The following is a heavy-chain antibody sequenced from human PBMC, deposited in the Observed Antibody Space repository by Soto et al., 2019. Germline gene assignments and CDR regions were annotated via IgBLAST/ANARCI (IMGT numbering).Heavy chain of an antibody. CDR3: AMVDVYVTPSPQDV. CDR2: INAYNGNT. V-gene: IGHV1-18*01. D-gene: IGHD3-16*01. J-gene: IGHJ6*02. CDR1: GYSFTRYG. Sequence: QVQLVQSGAEVKNPGASVKVSCKASGYSFTRYGIGWARQAPGQGLEWMGWINAYNGNTNYAQNPQGRLTLTTDTXXTTAYMELRSLSSNDTAIYYCAMVDVYVTPSPQDVWGQGTTVTVSS.